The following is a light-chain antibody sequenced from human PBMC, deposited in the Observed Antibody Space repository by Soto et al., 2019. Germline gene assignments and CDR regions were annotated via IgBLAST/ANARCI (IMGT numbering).Light chain of an antibody. CDR1: QNIDNNY. Sequence: EIVLTQSPGTLSLSPGQRATLSCRASQNIDNNYLVWYQQKPGVTPRLLVYALSHRATGTPDRFSGSGSGTDFSLTISRLDPEDSAMYYCQQYSRSPFTFGQGTRLEI. CDR2: ALS. J-gene: IGKJ2*01. V-gene: IGKV3-20*01. CDR3: QQYSRSPFT.